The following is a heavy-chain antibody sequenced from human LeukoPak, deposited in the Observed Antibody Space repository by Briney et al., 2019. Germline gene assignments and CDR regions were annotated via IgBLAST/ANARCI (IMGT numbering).Heavy chain of an antibody. CDR1: GFTFSSYW. J-gene: IGHJ4*02. D-gene: IGHD1-1*01. CDR3: AKYKEVPYYFDY. V-gene: IGHV3-74*01. Sequence: GGSLRLSCAASGFTFSSYWMNWVRQAPGKGLVWVSRIASDGSSTTYADSVKGRFSISRDNAKDTLYLQMNSLRVEDTAVYYCAKYKEVPYYFDYWGQGTLVTVSS. CDR2: IASDGSST.